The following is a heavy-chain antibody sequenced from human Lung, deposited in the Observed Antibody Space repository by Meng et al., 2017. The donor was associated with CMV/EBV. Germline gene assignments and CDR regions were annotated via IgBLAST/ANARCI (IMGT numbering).Heavy chain of an antibody. CDR1: GFTFSSYW. CDR3: SRDTPGY. V-gene: IGHV3-7*01. D-gene: IGHD2-15*01. J-gene: IGHJ4*02. CDR2: IRFDGRES. Sequence: GESLKISCAASGFTFSSYWMSWARQAPGKGLEWVANIRFDGRESHHVDSVKGRFTISRDNAKNSLYVQMNSLRVEDTAVYYCSRDTPGYWGQGTLVTGSS.